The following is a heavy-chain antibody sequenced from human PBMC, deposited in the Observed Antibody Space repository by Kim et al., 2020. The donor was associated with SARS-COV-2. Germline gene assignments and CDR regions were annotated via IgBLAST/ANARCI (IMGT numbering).Heavy chain of an antibody. V-gene: IGHV3-23*01. J-gene: IGHJ4*01. CDR1: GFTFSTCA. D-gene: IGHD3-10*01. CDR2: ITASGDTT. CDR3: ARDGEFGELLLDF. Sequence: GGSLRLSCVASGFTFSTCAMTWVRQSPGKGLEWVSAITASGDTTYYAESVKGRFSIFRDTSKNTLYLQMDSLRAEDTAVYYCARDGEFGELLLDFWGQGT.